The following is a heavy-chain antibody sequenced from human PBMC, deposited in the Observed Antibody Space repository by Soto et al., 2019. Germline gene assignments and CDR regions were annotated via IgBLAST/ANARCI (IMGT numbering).Heavy chain of an antibody. Sequence: EVQLVESGGGLVKPGGSLRLSCAASGFTFSSYSMNWVRQAPGKGLEWVSSISSSSSYIYYADSVKGRFTISRDNAKNSLYLQMNSLRAEDTAVYYCARQTHGYSGYLKPHYYYGMDVWGQGTTVTVSS. CDR2: ISSSSSYI. D-gene: IGHD5-12*01. J-gene: IGHJ6*02. CDR3: ARQTHGYSGYLKPHYYYGMDV. V-gene: IGHV3-21*01. CDR1: GFTFSSYS.